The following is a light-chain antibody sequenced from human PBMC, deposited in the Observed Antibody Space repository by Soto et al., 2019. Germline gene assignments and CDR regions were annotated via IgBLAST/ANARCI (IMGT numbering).Light chain of an antibody. CDR1: QGIRND. CDR3: QQYGSSWT. Sequence: AIQMTQSPSSLSASVGARVTITCRASQGIRNDLGWYQQKPGKAPKLLIYAASSLQSGVPSRISGSGSGTDFTLTISSLQPEDFAVYYCQQYGSSWTFGQGTKVDIK. J-gene: IGKJ1*01. V-gene: IGKV1-6*01. CDR2: AAS.